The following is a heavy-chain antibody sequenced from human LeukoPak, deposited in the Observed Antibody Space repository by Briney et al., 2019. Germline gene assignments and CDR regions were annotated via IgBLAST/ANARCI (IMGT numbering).Heavy chain of an antibody. CDR2: IIGSGGST. Sequence: GSLRLSCAASGFTFSSYAMSWVRQAPGKGLEWVSAIIGSGGSTYYADSVKGRFTISRDNSKNTLYLQMNSLRAEDTAVYYCAKRVAYYYYGMDVWGQGTTVTVSS. CDR3: AKRVAYYYYGMDV. CDR1: GFTFSSYA. J-gene: IGHJ6*02. V-gene: IGHV3-23*01. D-gene: IGHD2-15*01.